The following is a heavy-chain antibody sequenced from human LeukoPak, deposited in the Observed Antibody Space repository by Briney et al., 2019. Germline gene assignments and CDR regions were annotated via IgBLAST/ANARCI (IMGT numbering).Heavy chain of an antibody. CDR2: IRYDGSNK. Sequence: GGSLRLSCAASGFTFGNYGMHWVRQAPGKGLEWVAFIRYDGSNKYYADSVKGRFTISRDNSKNTLYPQMNSLRAEDTAVYYCAKDPGAHYYGSGSYRRGSYFDYWGQGTLVTVSS. CDR1: GFTFGNYG. CDR3: AKDPGAHYYGSGSYRRGSYFDY. J-gene: IGHJ4*02. V-gene: IGHV3-30*02. D-gene: IGHD3-10*01.